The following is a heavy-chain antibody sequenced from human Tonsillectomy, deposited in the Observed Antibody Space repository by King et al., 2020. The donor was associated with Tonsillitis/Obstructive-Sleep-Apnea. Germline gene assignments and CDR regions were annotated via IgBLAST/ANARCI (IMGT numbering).Heavy chain of an antibody. CDR2: IYYSGST. CDR3: ARARRWDCSGGSCYHFDY. D-gene: IGHD2-15*01. J-gene: IGHJ4*02. V-gene: IGHV4-59*01. CDR1: GGSISSYY. Sequence: QVQLQESGPGLVKPSETLSLTCTVSGGSISSYYWSWIRQPPGKGLEWIGYIYYSGSTNYNPSLKSRVTISVDTFKNQFSLKLSSVTAADTAVYYCARARRWDCSGGSCYHFDYWGQGTLVTVSS.